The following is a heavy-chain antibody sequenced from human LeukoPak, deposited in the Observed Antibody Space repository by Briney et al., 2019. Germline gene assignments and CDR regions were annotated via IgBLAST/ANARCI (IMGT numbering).Heavy chain of an antibody. CDR2: RHHSGST. CDR1: GGSITSYY. CDR3: ASCQYYYDSSGYYHYYMDV. Sequence: SETLSLTCSVSGGSITSYYWSWIRQSPGKGLEWIAYRHHSGSTSYNPSLKGRATISIDMSNNEFSLTVTSVTAADTAVYYCASCQYYYDSSGYYHYYMDVWGKGTTVTVSS. V-gene: IGHV4-59*01. D-gene: IGHD3-22*01. J-gene: IGHJ6*03.